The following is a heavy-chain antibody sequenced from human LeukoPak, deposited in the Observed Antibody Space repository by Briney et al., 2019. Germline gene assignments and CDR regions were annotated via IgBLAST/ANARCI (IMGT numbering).Heavy chain of an antibody. CDR1: GYTFTSYG. D-gene: IGHD6-13*01. CDR2: ISAYNGNT. J-gene: IGHJ5*02. Sequence: ASVKVSCKASGYTFTSYGISWVRQAPGQGLEWMRWISAYNGNTNYAQKLQGRVTMTTNTSTSTAYMELRSLRSDDTAVYYCARGISSSWNNWFDPWGQGTLVTVSS. V-gene: IGHV1-18*01. CDR3: ARGISSSWNNWFDP.